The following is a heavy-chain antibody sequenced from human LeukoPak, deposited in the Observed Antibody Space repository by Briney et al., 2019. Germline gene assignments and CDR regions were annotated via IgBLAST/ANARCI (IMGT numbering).Heavy chain of an antibody. J-gene: IGHJ4*02. D-gene: IGHD5-18*01. CDR3: ARPQGGRQLWLHFDY. V-gene: IGHV3-30-3*01. CDR1: GFTFSDYA. Sequence: GGSLRLPCAASGFTFSDYAIHWVRLAPGRGLEWVSVISYDGGSKYYADSVKGRFTISRDNSKNTLYLQMNSLRAEDTAVYYCARPQGGRQLWLHFDYWGQGTQVTVSS. CDR2: ISYDGGSK.